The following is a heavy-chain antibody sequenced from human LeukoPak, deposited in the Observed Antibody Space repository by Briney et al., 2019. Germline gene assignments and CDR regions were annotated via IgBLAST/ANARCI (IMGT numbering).Heavy chain of an antibody. J-gene: IGHJ4*02. CDR1: GFTFSIYG. CDR3: ARDRYYYDSSGYYYDY. Sequence: PGRSLRLSCAASGFTFSIYGMHWVRQAPGKGLEWVAVIWYDGSNKYYADSVKGRFTISRDNSKNTLYLEMNSLRAEDTAVYYCARDRYYYDSSGYYYDYWGQGTLDTVSS. D-gene: IGHD3-22*01. CDR2: IWYDGSNK. V-gene: IGHV3-33*01.